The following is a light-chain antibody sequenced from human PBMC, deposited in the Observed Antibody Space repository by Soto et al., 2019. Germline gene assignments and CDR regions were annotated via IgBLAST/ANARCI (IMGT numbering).Light chain of an antibody. CDR2: EVS. CDR1: QSLVYNDGNTY. Sequence: DAVMTQSPLSLPVTLGQPASISCRSSQSLVYNDGNTYLDWFQQRPGQSPRRLIYEVSNWDSGVTDRFSGSGSGTDFKLKISRVEAADVGVYYCLQGTLWLGTFGQGTKVEIK. V-gene: IGKV2D-30*01. J-gene: IGKJ1*01. CDR3: LQGTLWLGT.